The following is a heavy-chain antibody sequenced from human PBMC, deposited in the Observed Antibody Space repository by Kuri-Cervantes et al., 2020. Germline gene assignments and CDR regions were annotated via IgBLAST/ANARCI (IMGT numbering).Heavy chain of an antibody. CDR1: GFTFDDYA. CDR3: AKGREYSSSWYVMDY. J-gene: IGHJ4*02. CDR2: ISWNSGSI. Sequence: LSLTCAASGFTFDDYAMHWVRQAPGKGLEWVSGISWNSGSIGYADSVKGRFTISRDNAKNSLYLQMNSLRAEDTALYYCAKGREYSSSWYVMDYWGQGTLVTVSS. D-gene: IGHD6-13*01. V-gene: IGHV3-9*01.